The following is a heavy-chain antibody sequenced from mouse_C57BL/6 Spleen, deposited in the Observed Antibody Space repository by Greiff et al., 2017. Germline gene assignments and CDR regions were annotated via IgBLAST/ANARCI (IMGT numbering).Heavy chain of an antibody. V-gene: IGHV1-74*01. CDR3: AIGVLTGTGFAY. CDR2: IHPSDSDT. Sequence: QVQLQQPGAELVKPGASVKVSCKASGYTFTSYWMHWVKQRPGQGLEWIGRIHPSDSDTNYNQKFKGKATLPVDKSSSTAYMQLSSLTSEDSAVYYCAIGVLTGTGFAYWGQGTLGTVSA. J-gene: IGHJ3*01. CDR1: GYTFTSYW. D-gene: IGHD4-1*01.